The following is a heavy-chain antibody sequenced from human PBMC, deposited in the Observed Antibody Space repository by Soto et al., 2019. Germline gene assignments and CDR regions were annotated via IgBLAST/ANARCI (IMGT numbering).Heavy chain of an antibody. CDR3: AKDEGVGGTLGIPSGNDY. V-gene: IGHV3-30*18. J-gene: IGHJ4*02. CDR2: ISPDGGNA. CDR1: GFTFSNYA. Sequence: QVQLVESGGGVVQPGRSLRLSCAVSGFTFSNYAMHWIRQAPGKGLHWWAAISPDGGNAAYAVSVNGRFTISRDNSKNTLFLQMNSVRTEDTAVYHCAKDEGVGGTLGIPSGNDYWGQGSLVTVSS. D-gene: IGHD1-26*01.